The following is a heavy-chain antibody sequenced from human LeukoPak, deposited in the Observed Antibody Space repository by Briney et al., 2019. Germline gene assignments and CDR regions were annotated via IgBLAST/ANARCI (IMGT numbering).Heavy chain of an antibody. V-gene: IGHV4-59*01. CDR2: IYYSGST. Sequence: SETLSLTCTVSGASISPDYWSWIRQPPGKGLEWIGYIYYSGSTSYNPSLKSRVTISVDTSKNQFSLKLSSVTAADTAVYYCARQGPGIQPDYWGQGTLVTVSS. CDR3: ARQGPGIQPDY. J-gene: IGHJ4*02. D-gene: IGHD5-18*01. CDR1: GASISPDY.